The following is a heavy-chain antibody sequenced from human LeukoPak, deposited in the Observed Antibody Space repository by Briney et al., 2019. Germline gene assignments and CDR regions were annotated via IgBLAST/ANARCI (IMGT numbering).Heavy chain of an antibody. CDR3: ARDDSSSWYNDY. CDR2: IKQDGSEK. D-gene: IGHD6-13*01. CDR1: VFTFSSYV. J-gene: IGHJ4*02. V-gene: IGHV3-7*01. Sequence: GGALRLSCAASVFTFSSYVMTWVRQAPGKGLEWVANIKQDGSEKYYVDSVKGRFTISRDNAKNSLYLQMNSLRAEDTAVYYCARDDSSSWYNDYWGQGTLVTVSS.